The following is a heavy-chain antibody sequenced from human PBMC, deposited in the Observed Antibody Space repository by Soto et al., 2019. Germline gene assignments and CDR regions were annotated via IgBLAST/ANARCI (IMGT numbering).Heavy chain of an antibody. V-gene: IGHV1-46*01. D-gene: IGHD3-3*01. J-gene: IGHJ4*02. Sequence: ASVKVSCKASGYTFTSYYMHWVRQAPGQGLEWMGIINPSGGSTNYAQKLQGRVTMTTDTSTSTAYMELRSLRSDDTAVYYCARAAEFLDHFDYWGQGTLVTVSS. CDR1: GYTFTSYY. CDR2: INPSGGST. CDR3: ARAAEFLDHFDY.